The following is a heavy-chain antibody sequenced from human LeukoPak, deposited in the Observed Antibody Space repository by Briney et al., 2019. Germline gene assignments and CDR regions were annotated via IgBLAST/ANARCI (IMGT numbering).Heavy chain of an antibody. Sequence: PGGSLRLSCAASGFTVSSNYMSWVRQAPGKGLEWVSVIYTGGSTYYADSVKGRFTISRDNSKNTLYLQMNSLRAEDTAVYYCARVSIVATTYGYYFDYWGQGTLVTVSS. V-gene: IGHV3-66*01. J-gene: IGHJ4*02. CDR2: IYTGGST. CDR1: GFTVSSNY. CDR3: ARVSIVATTYGYYFDY. D-gene: IGHD5-12*01.